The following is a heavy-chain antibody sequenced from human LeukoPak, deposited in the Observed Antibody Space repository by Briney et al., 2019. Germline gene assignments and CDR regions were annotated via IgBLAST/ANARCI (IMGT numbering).Heavy chain of an antibody. Sequence: GRSLRVSCAASGFSFSDYVFHWVRQSPDKGLEWVALIGSNGSKKYYSDSVQGRSTISRDNSKNTLFLEMNSLRGDDSAVYYCARQMTTTRLFDSWGQGTLVIVSS. CDR2: IGSNGSKK. CDR1: GFSFSDYV. V-gene: IGHV3-30*04. D-gene: IGHD1-14*01. J-gene: IGHJ4*02. CDR3: ARQMTTTRLFDS.